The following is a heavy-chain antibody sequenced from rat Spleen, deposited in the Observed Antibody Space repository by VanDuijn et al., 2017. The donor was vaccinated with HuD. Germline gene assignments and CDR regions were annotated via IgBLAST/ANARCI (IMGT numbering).Heavy chain of an antibody. V-gene: IGHV5-29*01. D-gene: IGHD2-2*01. CDR2: FSYDGSNT. J-gene: IGHJ1*01. CDR3: ARAGYLRDWYFDF. CDR1: GFIFSDYY. Sequence: EVQLVESDGGLVQPGRSLKLSCAASGFIFSDYYMAWVRQAPTKGLEWVATFSYDGSNTYYRDSVKDRFTISRDNVKNTLYVQMDSLRSEDTATYYCARAGYLRDWYFDFWGPGTMVTVSS.